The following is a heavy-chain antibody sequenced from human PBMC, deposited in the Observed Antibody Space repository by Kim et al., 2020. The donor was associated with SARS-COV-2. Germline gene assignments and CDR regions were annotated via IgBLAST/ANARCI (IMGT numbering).Heavy chain of an antibody. V-gene: IGHV3-72*01. CDR2: TRNKANSYTT. Sequence: GSLRLSCAASGFTFSDHYMDWVRQAPGKGLEWVGRTRNKANSYTTEYAASVKGRFTISRDDSKNSLYLQMNSLKTEDTAVYYCARAPSDYDILTGYPRWGQGTLVTVSS. J-gene: IGHJ4*02. D-gene: IGHD3-9*01. CDR1: GFTFSDHY. CDR3: ARAPSDYDILTGYPR.